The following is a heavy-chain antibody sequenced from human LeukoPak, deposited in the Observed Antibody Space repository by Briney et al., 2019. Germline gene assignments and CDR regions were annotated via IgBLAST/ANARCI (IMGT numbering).Heavy chain of an antibody. CDR2: ISSSSKTV. CDR3: ARERGYSGSWYTF. D-gene: IGHD6-13*01. CDR1: GFTFSDYS. J-gene: IGHJ4*02. V-gene: IGHV3-48*01. Sequence: GGSLRLSCAASGFTFSDYSMNWVRQAPGKGLEWVSYISSSSKTVYYADSVKGRFTISRDNARNSLYLQMNNLRAEDTAVYYCARERGYSGSWYTFWGQGTLVTVSS.